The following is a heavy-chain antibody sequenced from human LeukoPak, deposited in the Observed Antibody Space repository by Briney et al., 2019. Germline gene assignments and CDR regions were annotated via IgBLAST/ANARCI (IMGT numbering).Heavy chain of an antibody. V-gene: IGHV3-74*01. D-gene: IGHD3-22*01. CDR2: INTDGSST. CDR3: ARAGLATYYYDSTGYGDN. J-gene: IGHJ4*02. CDR1: GFTFSSYW. Sequence: GGSLRLSCAASGFTFSSYWMHWVRQAPGKGLVWVSRINTDGSSTSYADSVKGRFTISRDNAKKSLYLQMNSLRAEDTAVYYCARAGLATYYYDSTGYGDNWGQGTLVTVSS.